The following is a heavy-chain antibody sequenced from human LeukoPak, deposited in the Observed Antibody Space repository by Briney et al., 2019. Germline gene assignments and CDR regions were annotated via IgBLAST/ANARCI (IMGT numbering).Heavy chain of an antibody. CDR3: ARSVRDYDFWSGSYYYYMDV. CDR1: GFTFSSYW. V-gene: IGHV3-7*01. J-gene: IGHJ6*03. CDR2: IKQDGSEK. Sequence: GGSLRLSCAASGFTFSSYWMSWVRQAPGKGLEWVANIKQDGSEKYYVDPVKGRFTISRDNAKNSLYLQMNSLRAEDTAVYYCARSVRDYDFWSGSYYYYMDVWGKGTTVTVSS. D-gene: IGHD3-3*01.